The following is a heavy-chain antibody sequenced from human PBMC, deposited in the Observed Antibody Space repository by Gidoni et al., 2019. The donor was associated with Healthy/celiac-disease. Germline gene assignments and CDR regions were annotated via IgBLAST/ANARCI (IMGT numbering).Heavy chain of an antibody. CDR1: GGSISSYS. CDR2: IYTSGST. Sequence: QVQLQESGPGLVKPSETLSPTCTVPGGSISSYSWRWIRQPAGKGLEWIGRIYTSGSTNYNPSLKSRVTMSVDTSKNQFSLKLSSVTAADTAVYYCARDLVGATVVYYYYYMDVWGKGTTVTVSS. D-gene: IGHD1-26*01. CDR3: ARDLVGATVVYYYYYMDV. J-gene: IGHJ6*03. V-gene: IGHV4-4*07.